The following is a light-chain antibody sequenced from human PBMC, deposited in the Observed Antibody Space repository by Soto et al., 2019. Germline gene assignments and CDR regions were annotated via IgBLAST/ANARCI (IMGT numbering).Light chain of an antibody. V-gene: IGKV3-20*01. Sequence: EVVLTQSPGTLSLSRGERATLSCRASERIYSAYLGWYQQKPGQAPRLLTYGTSSRATGIPDRFSGSGSGTDFTLTISRLEPEDFAVYYCQQYGSSPPVTFGGGTKVDIK. CDR2: GTS. CDR3: QQYGSSPPVT. J-gene: IGKJ4*01. CDR1: ERIYSAY.